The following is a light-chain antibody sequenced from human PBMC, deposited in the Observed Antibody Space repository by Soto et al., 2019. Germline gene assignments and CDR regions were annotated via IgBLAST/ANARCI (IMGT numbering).Light chain of an antibody. CDR3: GTWDTSLSAGV. Sequence: QSVLTQPPSVSAAPGQKVTISCSGSSSNIGSRSVSWYQHLPGTAPILLIYENDLRPSGIPDRFSGSKSGTSASLGITGLQTGDEAHYYCGTWDTSLSAGVFGGGTQLTVL. J-gene: IGLJ3*02. CDR2: END. V-gene: IGLV1-51*02. CDR1: SSNIGSRS.